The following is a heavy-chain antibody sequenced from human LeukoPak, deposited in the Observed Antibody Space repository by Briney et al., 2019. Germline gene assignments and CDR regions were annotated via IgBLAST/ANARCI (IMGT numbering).Heavy chain of an antibody. CDR2: FYSGDNT. CDR3: ARVPGLAAAGTPHLDY. CDR1: GFTVSSNY. Sequence: PGGSLRLSCAASGFTVSSNYMSWVRQAPGKGLEWVSVFYSGDNTYYADSVKGRFTMSRDNSKNTLFLQMNSLRAEDTAFYYCARVPGLAAAGTPHLDYWGQGTLVTVSS. V-gene: IGHV3-53*01. D-gene: IGHD6-13*01. J-gene: IGHJ4*02.